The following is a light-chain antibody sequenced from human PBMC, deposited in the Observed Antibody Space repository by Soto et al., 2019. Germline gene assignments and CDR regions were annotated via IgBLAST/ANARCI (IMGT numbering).Light chain of an antibody. J-gene: IGKJ2*01. V-gene: IGKV3-11*01. CDR1: QSVSSY. Sequence: EIVLTQSPATLSLSPGERATLSCRASQSVSSYLAWYQQKPGQAPRLLIYDAFNRATGIPARFSGSGSGTDFTLTISSLEPVDFAVYYCQQRSNWRYTFGQGTKLEIK. CDR2: DAF. CDR3: QQRSNWRYT.